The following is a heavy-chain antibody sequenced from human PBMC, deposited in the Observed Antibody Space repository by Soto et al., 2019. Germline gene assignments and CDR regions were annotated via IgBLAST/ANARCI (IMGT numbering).Heavy chain of an antibody. CDR2: VNPSGGHT. CDR1: GDTFTNYY. D-gene: IGHD2-21*02. CDR3: ARGGHVVVVTAALDY. Sequence: QVQLMQSGAEVKKPGASVKVSRKASGDTFTNYYIHWVRQAPGQGLEWMGTVNPSGGHTTYAQHFLGRVTMTRDTSTRTLYMELTSLTSDETAVYYCARGGHVVVVTAALDYWGQGTLVTVSS. J-gene: IGHJ4*02. V-gene: IGHV1-46*01.